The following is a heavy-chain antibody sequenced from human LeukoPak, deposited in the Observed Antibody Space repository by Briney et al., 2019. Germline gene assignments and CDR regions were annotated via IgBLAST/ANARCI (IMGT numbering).Heavy chain of an antibody. CDR1: GFTFSSYG. CDR3: AKGPVVTAPLDY. V-gene: IGHV3-33*06. D-gene: IGHD2-21*02. CDR2: IWYDGSNK. J-gene: IGHJ4*02. Sequence: PGGSLRLSCAASGFTFSSYGMHWVRQAPGKGLEWVAVIWYDGSNKYYADSVKGRFTISRDNSKNTLYLQMNSLRAEDTAVYYCAKGPVVTAPLDYWGQGTLVTVSS.